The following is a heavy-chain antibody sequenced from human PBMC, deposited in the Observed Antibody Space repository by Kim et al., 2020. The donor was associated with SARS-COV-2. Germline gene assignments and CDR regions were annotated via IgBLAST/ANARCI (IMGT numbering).Heavy chain of an antibody. J-gene: IGHJ4*02. CDR3: AAFGSDSGTSTVTTVY. Sequence: SVKVSCKASGFTFTSSAVQWVRQARGQRLEWIGWIVVGSGNTNYAQKFQERVTITRDMSTSTAYMELSSLRSEDTAVYYCAAFGSDSGTSTVTTVYWGQGTLVTVSS. CDR1: GFTFTSSA. CDR2: IVVGSGNT. V-gene: IGHV1-58*01. D-gene: IGHD4-17*01.